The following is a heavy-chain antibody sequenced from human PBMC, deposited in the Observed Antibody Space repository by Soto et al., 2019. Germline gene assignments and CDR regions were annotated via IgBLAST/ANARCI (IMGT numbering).Heavy chain of an antibody. D-gene: IGHD3-10*01. CDR2: FIPIFVSA. Sequence: QLHLVQSGTEVKKAGSSVKVSCKASGGTVSSYAITWVRQAPGKGLEWMGVFIPIFVSAHYAQKFQGRLTITADEFTSTAYMELSGFTSEDTAIYYCARDVSSDTTGFRGYDLWGQGTQVTVSS. CDR1: GGTVSSYA. CDR3: ARDVSSDTTGFRGYDL. V-gene: IGHV1-69*01. J-gene: IGHJ4*02.